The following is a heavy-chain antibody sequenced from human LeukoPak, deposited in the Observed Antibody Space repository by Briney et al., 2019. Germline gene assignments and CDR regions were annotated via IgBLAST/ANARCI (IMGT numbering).Heavy chain of an antibody. V-gene: IGHV4-4*02. J-gene: IGHJ6*02. Sequence: SETLSLTCAVSGGSISSSNWWSWVRQPPGKGLEWIGEIYHSGSTNYNPSLKSRVTISVDTSKNQFSLKLSSVTAADTAVYYCARRIAAAGTLYYYYGMDVWGQGTTVTVSS. CDR3: ARRIAAAGTLYYYYGMDV. D-gene: IGHD6-13*01. CDR1: GGSISSSNW. CDR2: IYHSGST.